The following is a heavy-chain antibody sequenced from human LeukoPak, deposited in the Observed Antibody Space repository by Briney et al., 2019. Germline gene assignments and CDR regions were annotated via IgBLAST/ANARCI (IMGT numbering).Heavy chain of an antibody. Sequence: GASVKVSCKASGYTFTSYYMHWVRQAPGQGLEWMGIINPSGGSTSYAQKFQGRVTMTRDTSTSTVYMELSSLRSEDTAVYYCARDPPGDYDGEAFDIWGQGTMVTVSS. J-gene: IGHJ3*02. V-gene: IGHV1-46*01. D-gene: IGHD3-22*01. CDR1: GYTFTSYY. CDR2: INPSGGST. CDR3: ARDPPGDYDGEAFDI.